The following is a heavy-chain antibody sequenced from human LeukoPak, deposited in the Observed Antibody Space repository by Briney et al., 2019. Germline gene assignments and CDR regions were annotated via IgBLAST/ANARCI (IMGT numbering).Heavy chain of an antibody. CDR3: ARVPGFNYDFWSGYWGFDP. CDR2: ISYSGST. CDR1: GGSVSSGNYY. V-gene: IGHV4-61*01. D-gene: IGHD3-3*01. Sequence: SETLSLTCTVSGGSVSSGNYYWSWIRQPPGKGLEWIGYISYSGSTNYNPSLKSRVTISVDTSKNRSSLRLSSVTAADTAVYYCARVPGFNYDFWSGYWGFDPWGQGTLVTVSS. J-gene: IGHJ5*02.